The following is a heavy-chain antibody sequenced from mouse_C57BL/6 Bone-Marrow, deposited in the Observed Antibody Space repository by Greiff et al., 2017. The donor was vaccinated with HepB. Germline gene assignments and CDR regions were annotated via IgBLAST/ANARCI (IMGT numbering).Heavy chain of an antibody. Sequence: VQLQQSGAELVKPGASVKLSCKASGYTFTEYTIHWVKQRSGQGLEWIGWFYPGSGSIKYNEKFKDKATLTADKSSSTVYMELSRLTSEDSAVYFCARHEPSFYYDDDWYFDYWGQGTTLTVSS. CDR2: FYPGSGSI. J-gene: IGHJ2*01. D-gene: IGHD2-4*01. V-gene: IGHV1-62-2*01. CDR1: GYTFTEYT. CDR3: ARHEPSFYYDDDWYFDY.